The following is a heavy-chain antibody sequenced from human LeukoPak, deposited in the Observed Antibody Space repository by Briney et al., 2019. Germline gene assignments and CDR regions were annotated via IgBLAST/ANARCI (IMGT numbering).Heavy chain of an antibody. V-gene: IGHV1-8*01. D-gene: IGHD2-2*02. CDR2: MNPNSGNT. Sequence: ASVKVSCKASGYTFTSYDINWVRQATGQRLEWMGWMNPNSGNTGYAQKFQGRVTMTRNTSISTAYMELSSLRSEDTAVYYCARGLVVPAAIGGYYYGMDVWGQGTTVTVSS. CDR3: ARGLVVPAAIGGYYYGMDV. J-gene: IGHJ6*02. CDR1: GYTFTSYD.